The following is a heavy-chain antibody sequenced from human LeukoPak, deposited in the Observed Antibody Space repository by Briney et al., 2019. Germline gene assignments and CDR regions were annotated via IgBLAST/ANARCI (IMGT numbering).Heavy chain of an antibody. Sequence: PGGSLRLSCAASGFTFSSYGMHWVRQAPGKGLEWVAVISYDGSNKYYADSVKGRFTISRDNSKNTLYLQMNSLRAEDTAVYYCARDRGQLITNYYFDYWGQGTLVTVSS. V-gene: IGHV3-30*03. CDR2: ISYDGSNK. J-gene: IGHJ4*02. CDR1: GFTFSSYG. CDR3: ARDRGQLITNYYFDY. D-gene: IGHD6-13*01.